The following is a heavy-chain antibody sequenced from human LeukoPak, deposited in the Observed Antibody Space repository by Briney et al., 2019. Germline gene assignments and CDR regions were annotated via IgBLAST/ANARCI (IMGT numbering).Heavy chain of an antibody. Sequence: PSETLSLTCTVSGASISSYYWSWIRQPPGKGLEWIGYIYYSGSTNYNPSLKSRVTISVDTSKNQFSLKLSSVTAADTAVYYCARLGGDYWGQGTLVTVSS. CDR1: GASISSYY. CDR3: ARLGGDY. V-gene: IGHV4-59*08. J-gene: IGHJ4*02. CDR2: IYYSGST.